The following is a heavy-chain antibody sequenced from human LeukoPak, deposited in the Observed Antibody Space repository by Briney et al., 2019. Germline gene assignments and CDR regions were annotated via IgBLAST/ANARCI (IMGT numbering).Heavy chain of an antibody. CDR3: ARGGNYWPQWWFDP. J-gene: IGHJ5*02. CDR1: GGSISTYY. D-gene: IGHD1-26*01. Sequence: PSETLSLTCTVSGGSISTYYWSWIRQPQGKGLEWIGYMFYTGSTSYNPSLKSRVTMSLDASKNQFSLELNSVTPADTAVYYCARGGNYWPQWWFDPWGRGTLVSVSS. CDR2: MFYTGST. V-gene: IGHV4-59*01.